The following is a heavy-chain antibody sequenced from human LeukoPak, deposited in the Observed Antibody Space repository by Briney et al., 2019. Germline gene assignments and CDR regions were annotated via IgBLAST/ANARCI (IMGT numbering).Heavy chain of an antibody. D-gene: IGHD1-26*01. CDR2: IYTSGST. V-gene: IGHV4-4*07. CDR3: ARHEYSGSYYGLSWFDP. CDR1: GGSISSYY. J-gene: IGHJ5*02. Sequence: SETLSLTCTVSGGSISSYYWSWIRQPAGKGLEWIGRIYTSGSTNYNPSLKSRVTISAAPSNNQHSLKLSSLTAADTAVYYCARHEYSGSYYGLSWFDPWGQGTLVTVSS.